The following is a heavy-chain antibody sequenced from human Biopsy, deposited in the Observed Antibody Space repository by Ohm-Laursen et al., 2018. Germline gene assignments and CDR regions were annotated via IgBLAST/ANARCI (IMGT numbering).Heavy chain of an antibody. Sequence: SDTLSLTCTVSGDSVTKYYWSWIRQPPGKGLEWIGHIYYSVITNYNPSLQSRVSISVDTSRNQVSLTLSSVTAADTAVYYCARDSRILNYGNFKYYHYYGMDVWGQGTKVTVSS. CDR3: ARDSRILNYGNFKYYHYYGMDV. D-gene: IGHD4-11*01. CDR2: IYYSVIT. V-gene: IGHV4-59*02. CDR1: GDSVTKYY. J-gene: IGHJ6*02.